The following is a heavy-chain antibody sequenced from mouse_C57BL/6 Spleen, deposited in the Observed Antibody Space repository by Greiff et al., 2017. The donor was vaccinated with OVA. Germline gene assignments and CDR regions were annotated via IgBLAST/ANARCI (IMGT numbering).Heavy chain of an antibody. Sequence: EVQVVESGGGLVKPGGSLKLSCAASGFTFSSYTMSWVRQTPEKRLEWVATISGGGGNTYYPDSVKGRFTISRDNAKNTLYLQMSSLRSEDTALYYCARHDREGNPFAYWGQGTLVTVSA. J-gene: IGHJ3*01. CDR1: GFTFSSYT. D-gene: IGHD2-1*01. CDR2: ISGGGGNT. CDR3: ARHDREGNPFAY. V-gene: IGHV5-9*01.